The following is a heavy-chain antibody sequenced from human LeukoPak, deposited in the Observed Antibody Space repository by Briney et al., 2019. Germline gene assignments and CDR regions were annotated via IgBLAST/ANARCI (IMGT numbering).Heavy chain of an antibody. J-gene: IGHJ4*02. Sequence: GASVKVSCKASGYTFTSYGISWVRQAPGQGLEWMGWISAYNGNTNYAQKFQGRVTMTRDTSTSTVYMELSSLRSEDTAVYYCARSAPYYYDSSGYSGLYWGQGTLVTVSS. CDR1: GYTFTSYG. CDR2: ISAYNGNT. V-gene: IGHV1-18*01. D-gene: IGHD3-22*01. CDR3: ARSAPYYYDSSGYSGLY.